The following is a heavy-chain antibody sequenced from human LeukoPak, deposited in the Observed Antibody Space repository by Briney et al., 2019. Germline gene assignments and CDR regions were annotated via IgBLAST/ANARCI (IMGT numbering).Heavy chain of an antibody. J-gene: IGHJ6*02. CDR3: ARDLEYCSGGSCYPGGMDV. Sequence: GRSLRLSCAASGFTFSSYGMHWVRQAPGKGLEWVAVIWYDGSNKYYADSVKGRFTISRDNSKNTLYLQMNSLRAEDTAVYYCARDLEYCSGGSCYPGGMDVWGQGTTVTVSS. CDR2: IWYDGSNK. V-gene: IGHV3-33*01. D-gene: IGHD2-15*01. CDR1: GFTFSSYG.